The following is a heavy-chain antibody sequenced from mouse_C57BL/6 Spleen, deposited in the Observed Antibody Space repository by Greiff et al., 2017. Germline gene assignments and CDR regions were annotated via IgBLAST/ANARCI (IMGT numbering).Heavy chain of an antibody. J-gene: IGHJ3*01. CDR3: TTQDSWFAY. CDR1: GFNIKDDY. V-gene: IGHV14-4*01. Sequence: VQLQQSGAELVRPGASVQLSCTASGFNIKDDYMHWVKQRPEQGLEWIGWIDPESGDTDYASKFQGKATITADTSSNTAYRQLSSQTSEDTAVYYCTTQDSWFAYWGQGTLVTVSA. CDR2: IDPESGDT.